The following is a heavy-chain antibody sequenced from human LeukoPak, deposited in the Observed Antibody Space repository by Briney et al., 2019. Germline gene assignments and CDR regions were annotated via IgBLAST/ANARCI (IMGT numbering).Heavy chain of an antibody. Sequence: SETLSLTCAVYGGSFSGYYWSWIRQPPGKWLEWIGEISHSGSTNYNPSLKSRVTISVDTSKNQFSLKLSSETAADTAVYYCARQEAADYDFWSGPDLKWFDPWGQRTLVTVSS. CDR1: GGSFSGYY. D-gene: IGHD3-3*01. CDR2: ISHSGST. CDR3: ARQEAADYDFWSGPDLKWFDP. J-gene: IGHJ5*02. V-gene: IGHV4-34*01.